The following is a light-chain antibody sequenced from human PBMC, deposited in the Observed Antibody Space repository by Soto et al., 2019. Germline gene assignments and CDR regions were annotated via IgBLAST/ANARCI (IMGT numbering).Light chain of an antibody. CDR3: QHYNSYSEA. CDR2: EAS. J-gene: IGKJ1*01. Sequence: IQMTQSPSTLSASVGDRVTITCRASQSISSWLAWYQQKPGKAPKLLIYEASSLESGVPSRVSGSASGTEFTLTITSLQPDDFATYYCQHYNSYSEAFGQGTKVDIK. V-gene: IGKV1-5*03. CDR1: QSISSW.